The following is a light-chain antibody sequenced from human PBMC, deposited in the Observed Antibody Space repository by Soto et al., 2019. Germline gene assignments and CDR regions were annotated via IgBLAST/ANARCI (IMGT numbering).Light chain of an antibody. CDR3: QQYGSSIT. J-gene: IGKJ5*01. CDR2: DAS. Sequence: EIVLTQSPANLSLSPGERATLSCRASQSVSSYLAWYQQKPGQAPRLLIYDASNRATGIPARFSGSGSGTDFTLTISRLEPEDFAVYYCQQYGSSITFGQGTRLEIK. V-gene: IGKV3-11*01. CDR1: QSVSSY.